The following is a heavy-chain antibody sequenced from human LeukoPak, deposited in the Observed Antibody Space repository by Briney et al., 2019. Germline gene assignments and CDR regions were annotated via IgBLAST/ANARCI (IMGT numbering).Heavy chain of an antibody. D-gene: IGHD2-21*02. J-gene: IGHJ6*02. Sequence: GRSLRLSCAASGFTFSSYGMHWVRQAPGKGLEWVAVISYDGSNKYYADSVKGRFTISRDNSKNTLYLQMNSLRAEDTAVYYCAKMLVTESPPNFYYYYYYGMDVWGQGTTVTVSS. CDR3: AKMLVTESPPNFYYYYYYGMDV. CDR2: ISYDGSNK. V-gene: IGHV3-30*18. CDR1: GFTFSSYG.